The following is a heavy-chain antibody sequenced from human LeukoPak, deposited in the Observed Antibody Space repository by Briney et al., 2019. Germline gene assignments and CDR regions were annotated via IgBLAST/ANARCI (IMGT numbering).Heavy chain of an antibody. CDR3: ARDQKGRGWYVYYYCDY. D-gene: IGHD6-19*01. CDR2: ISDSSGHI. Sequence: PRGSLRLSCAASGFTFSDYSMNCVRRAPGQGLEWGSSISDSSGHIYSTDSVRGRFTTSRDNAKNSLCLQMNSLRAEDTAVYYCARDQKGRGWYVYYYCDYWGQGDLVSVSS. V-gene: IGHV3-21*01. CDR1: GFTFSDYS. J-gene: IGHJ4*02.